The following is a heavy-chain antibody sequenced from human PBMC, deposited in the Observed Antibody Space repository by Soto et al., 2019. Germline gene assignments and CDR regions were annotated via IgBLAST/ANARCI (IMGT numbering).Heavy chain of an antibody. CDR1: GYSFTSYD. Sequence: QVQLVQSGAEVKKPGASVKVSCKASGYSFTSYDMNWVRQAPGQELEWMGWVNPNSGDTDYAQKFRDRVTMTTDTSIRTAYMELSSLRSEDTAVYYCARVSFLAPVTGAEIFDFWGQGTMVTVSS. D-gene: IGHD2-21*02. CDR3: ARVSFLAPVTGAEIFDF. J-gene: IGHJ3*01. V-gene: IGHV1-8*01. CDR2: VNPNSGDT.